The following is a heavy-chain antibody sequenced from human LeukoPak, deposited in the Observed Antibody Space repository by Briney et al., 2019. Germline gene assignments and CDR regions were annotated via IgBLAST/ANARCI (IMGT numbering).Heavy chain of an antibody. J-gene: IGHJ4*02. Sequence: GGSLRLSCAASGFTFSSYWMGWVRQAPGKGLEWVANIKQDGSEKYYVDSVKGRFTISRDNAKNSLYLQMNSLRAEDTAVYYCARGYCSSTSCYRPLYFDYWGQGTLVTVSS. CDR1: GFTFSSYW. D-gene: IGHD2-2*01. CDR2: IKQDGSEK. V-gene: IGHV3-7*01. CDR3: ARGYCSSTSCYRPLYFDY.